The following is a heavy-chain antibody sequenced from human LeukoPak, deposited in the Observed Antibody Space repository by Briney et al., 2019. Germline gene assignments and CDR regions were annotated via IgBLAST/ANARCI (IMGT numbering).Heavy chain of an antibody. V-gene: IGHV3-23*01. CDR3: AKDHCSSTTCYRPYKDWFDP. D-gene: IGHD2-2*01. J-gene: IGHJ5*02. Sequence: GSLRLSCAASGFTFSSYAMSWVRQAPGKGLEWVSGISNNGGSTYYADSVKGRFTISRDNSKNTLYLQMNSLRAEDTAVYYCAKDHCSSTTCYRPYKDWFDPWGQGTLVTVSS. CDR1: GFTFSSYA. CDR2: ISNNGGST.